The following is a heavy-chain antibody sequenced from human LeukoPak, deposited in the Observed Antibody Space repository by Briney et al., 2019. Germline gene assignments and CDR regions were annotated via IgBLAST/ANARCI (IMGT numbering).Heavy chain of an antibody. CDR2: INPNSGGT. J-gene: IGHJ4*02. CDR3: ARVGAGYSSSWNPWSYDY. D-gene: IGHD6-13*01. Sequence: ASVKVSCKASGYTFTGYYMHWVRQAPGQGLEGMGWINPNSGGTNYAQKFQGRVTMTRDTSISTAYMELSRLRSDDTAVYYCARVGAGYSSSWNPWSYDYWGQGTLVTVSS. V-gene: IGHV1-2*02. CDR1: GYTFTGYY.